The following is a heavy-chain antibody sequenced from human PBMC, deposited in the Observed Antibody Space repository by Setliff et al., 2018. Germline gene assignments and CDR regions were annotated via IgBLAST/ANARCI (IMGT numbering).Heavy chain of an antibody. J-gene: IGHJ4*02. Sequence: PSETLSLTCTVSGYSISSGYYWGWIRQPPGKGLEWIGSIYHSGSTYYNPSLKSRVTISVDTSKNQFSLKLSSVTAADTAVYYCARGSAAALSNWGQGTLATVSS. CDR3: ARGSAAALSN. CDR2: IYHSGST. V-gene: IGHV4-38-2*02. CDR1: GYSISSGYY. D-gene: IGHD6-13*01.